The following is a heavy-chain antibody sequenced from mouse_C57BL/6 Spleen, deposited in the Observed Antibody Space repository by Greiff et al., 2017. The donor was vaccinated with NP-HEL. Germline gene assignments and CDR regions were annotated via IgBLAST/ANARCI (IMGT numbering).Heavy chain of an antibody. J-gene: IGHJ3*01. V-gene: IGHV1-69*01. CDR2: IDPSDSYT. CDR3: ARDYDYDEKQFAY. CDR1: GYTFTSYW. Sequence: VQLQQPGAELVMPGASVKLSCKASGYTFTSYWMHWVKQRPGQGLEWIGEIDPSDSYTNYNQKFKGKSTLTVDKSSSTAYMQLSSLTSEDSAVYYCARDYDYDEKQFAYWGQGTLVTVSA. D-gene: IGHD2-4*01.